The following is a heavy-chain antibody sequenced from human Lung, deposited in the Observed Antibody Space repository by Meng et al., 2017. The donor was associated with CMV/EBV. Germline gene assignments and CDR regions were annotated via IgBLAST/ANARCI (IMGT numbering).Heavy chain of an antibody. J-gene: IGHJ4*02. CDR1: GYTFTAHY. D-gene: IGHD7-27*01. V-gene: IGHV1-2*02. CDR2: IHPHRGDT. Sequence: XVNVSCKASGYTFTAHYFHWVRQAPGQGLEWMGWIHPHRGDTNYAQQFQGRVTLTRDTSINTGYMELTRLTSDDTAVYYCARDNNWGPDYWGQGTLVTGSS. CDR3: ARDNNWGPDY.